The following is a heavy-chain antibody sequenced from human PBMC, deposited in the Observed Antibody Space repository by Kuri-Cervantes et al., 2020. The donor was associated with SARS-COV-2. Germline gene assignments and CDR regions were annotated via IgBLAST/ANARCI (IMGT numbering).Heavy chain of an antibody. V-gene: IGHV3-20*04. J-gene: IGHJ4*02. CDR1: GFTFDDYA. D-gene: IGHD7-27*01. Sequence: GESLKISCAASGFTFDDYAMHWVRQAPGKGLEWVSLISWDGGSTGYADSVKGRFTISRDNAKNSLYLQMSSLRAEDTAVYYCARDLRLGKSLDYWGQGTLVTVSS. CDR3: ARDLRLGKSLDY. CDR2: ISWDGGST.